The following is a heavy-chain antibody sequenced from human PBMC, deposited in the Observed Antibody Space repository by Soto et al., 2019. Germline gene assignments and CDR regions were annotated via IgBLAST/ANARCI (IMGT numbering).Heavy chain of an antibody. V-gene: IGHV1-69*01. CDR3: ARGGRGYSSAPRYYFDY. CDR1: GGSFSSNP. D-gene: IGHD5-18*01. Sequence: QVQLVQSGSEVKKPGSSVKVSCKASGGSFSSNPISWVRQAPGQGLEWMAGIIPIFATVHYAQKIQGRVTITSDESTSTAYMELTSLRSEDTAVYFCARGGRGYSSAPRYYFDYGGQGTLVTVSS. J-gene: IGHJ4*02. CDR2: IIPIFATV.